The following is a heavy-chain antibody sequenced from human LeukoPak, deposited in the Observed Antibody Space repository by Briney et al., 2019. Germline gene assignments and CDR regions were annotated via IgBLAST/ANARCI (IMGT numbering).Heavy chain of an antibody. CDR2: IYPGDSDT. Sequence: GESLKISCTGSGYSFTSYWIGWVRQMPGKGMEWIGIIYPGDSDTRYSTPFQGQVTISADKSISTAYLQWSSLKASDTAMYYCARRMVVPAADYWYFDLWGRGTLVTVSS. V-gene: IGHV5-51*01. CDR3: ARRMVVPAADYWYFDL. D-gene: IGHD2-2*01. CDR1: GYSFTSYW. J-gene: IGHJ2*01.